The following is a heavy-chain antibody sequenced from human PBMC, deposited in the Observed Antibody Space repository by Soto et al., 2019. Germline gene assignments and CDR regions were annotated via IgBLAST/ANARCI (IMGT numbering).Heavy chain of an antibody. CDR2: IYPADSDT. V-gene: IGHV5-51*01. Sequence: GESLKNSCKGSGYRFSTYWIHWVRQLPGKGLESVGIIYPADSDTRYSPSFQGQVTISADKTISTTYLQWSSLKASDTAMYFCAKRRKYCISKYCQANYSTTLDAWAQGTTVPVS. D-gene: IGHD2-2*01. CDR3: AKRRKYCISKYCQANYSTTLDA. CDR1: GYRFSTYW. J-gene: IGHJ6*02.